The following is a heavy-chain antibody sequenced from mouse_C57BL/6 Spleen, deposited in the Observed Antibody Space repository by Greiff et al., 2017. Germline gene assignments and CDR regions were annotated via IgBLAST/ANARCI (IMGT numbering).Heavy chain of an antibody. CDR2: IDPANGNT. CDR1: GFTIKNTY. CDR3: ASGNYFDY. V-gene: IGHV14-3*01. Sequence: VQLQQSVAELVRPGASVKLSCTASGFTIKNTYMHWVQQRPEQGLEWIGRIDPANGNTKYAPKFKGKATITADTSSNTAYLQLSSLTSEDTDIYDWASGNYFDYWGQGTTLTVSA. D-gene: IGHD1-1*02. J-gene: IGHJ2*01.